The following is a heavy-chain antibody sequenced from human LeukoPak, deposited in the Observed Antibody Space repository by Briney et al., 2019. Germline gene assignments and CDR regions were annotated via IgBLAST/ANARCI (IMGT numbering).Heavy chain of an antibody. D-gene: IGHD2-15*01. CDR1: GFTFSSYS. CDR3: ARVGVFLRSGGIYFDY. V-gene: IGHV3-21*01. J-gene: IGHJ4*02. Sequence: GGSLRLSCAASGFTFSSYSTNWVRQAPGKGLEWVSSISSSSSYIYYADSVKGRFTISRDNAKNSLYLQMNSLRAEDTAVYYCARVGVFLRSGGIYFDYWGQGTLVTVSS. CDR2: ISSSSSYI.